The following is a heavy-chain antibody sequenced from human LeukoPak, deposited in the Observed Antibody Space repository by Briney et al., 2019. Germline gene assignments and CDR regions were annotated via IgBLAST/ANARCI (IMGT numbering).Heavy chain of an antibody. Sequence: ASVKVSCKASGYTFTSYGISWVRQAPGQGLECMGWIGAYNGNTNYAQKLQGRVTMTTDTSTSTAYMELRSLRSDDTAVYYCAGHYDFWSGYYALDYWGQGTLVTVSS. V-gene: IGHV1-18*01. CDR1: GYTFTSYG. CDR3: AGHYDFWSGYYALDY. J-gene: IGHJ4*02. D-gene: IGHD3-3*01. CDR2: IGAYNGNT.